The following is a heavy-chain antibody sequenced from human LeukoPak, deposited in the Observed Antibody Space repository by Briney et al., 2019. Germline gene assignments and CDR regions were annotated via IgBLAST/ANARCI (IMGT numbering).Heavy chain of an antibody. CDR3: ARDGPLRFLEWVISRAYGMDV. V-gene: IGHV3-7*01. D-gene: IGHD3-3*01. J-gene: IGHJ6*02. CDR1: GFTFSSYW. CDR2: IKQDGSEK. Sequence: GGSLRLSCAASGFTFSSYWMSWVRQAPGKGLEWVANIKQDGSEKYYVDSVKGRFTISRDNAKNSLYLQMNSLRAEDTAVYYCARDGPLRFLEWVISRAYGMDVWGQGTTVTVSS.